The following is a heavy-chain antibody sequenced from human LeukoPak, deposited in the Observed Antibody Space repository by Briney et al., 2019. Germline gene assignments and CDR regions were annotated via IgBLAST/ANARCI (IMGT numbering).Heavy chain of an antibody. CDR3: ARRRQPRGGAFDI. CDR1: GGSISSSSYY. J-gene: IGHJ3*02. D-gene: IGHD2-15*01. Sequence: SETLSLTCTVSGGSISSSSYYWGWIRQPPGKGLEWIGSIYYSGSTYYNPSLKSRVTISVDTSKNQFSLKLSSVTAADTAVYYCARRRQPRGGAFDIWGQGTMVTVSS. V-gene: IGHV4-39*01. CDR2: IYYSGST.